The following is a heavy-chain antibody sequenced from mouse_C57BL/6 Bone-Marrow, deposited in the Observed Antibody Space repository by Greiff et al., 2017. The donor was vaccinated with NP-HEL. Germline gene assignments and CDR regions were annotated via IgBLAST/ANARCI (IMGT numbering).Heavy chain of an antibody. CDR2: IWSGGST. CDR3: ARPPYYYGSSYGYFDV. V-gene: IGHV2-2*01. D-gene: IGHD1-1*01. CDR1: GFSLTSYG. J-gene: IGHJ1*03. Sequence: VKVVESGPGLVQPSQSLSITCTVSGFSLTSYGVHWVRQSPGKGLEWLGVIWSGGSTDYNAAFISRLSISKDNSKSQVFFKMNSLQADDTAIYYCARPPYYYGSSYGYFDVWGTGTTVTVSS.